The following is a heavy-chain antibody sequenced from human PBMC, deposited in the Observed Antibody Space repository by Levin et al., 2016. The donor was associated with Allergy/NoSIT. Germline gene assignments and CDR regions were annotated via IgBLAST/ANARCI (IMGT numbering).Heavy chain of an antibody. CDR3: AVLGAVGSGSYFHP. D-gene: IGHD3-10*01. CDR1: GFTFDSHV. V-gene: IGHV3-48*02. J-gene: IGHJ5*02. CDR2: ISSTSSTI. Sequence: GESLKISCAASGFTFDSHVMNWLRQAPGKGLEWLAYISSTSSTIYYADSVKGRFTISRDNGKNSLYLQMNNLRDEDTAVYYCAVLGAVGSGSYFHPWGQGTLVTVSS.